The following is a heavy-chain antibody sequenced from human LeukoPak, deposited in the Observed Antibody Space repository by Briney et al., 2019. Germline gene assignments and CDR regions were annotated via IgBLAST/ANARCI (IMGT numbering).Heavy chain of an antibody. V-gene: IGHV4-30-4*07. CDR2: IYYSGST. Sequence: PSQTLSLTCAVSGGSISSGGYSWSWIRQPPGKGLEWIGYIYYSGSTYYNPSLKSRVTISVDTSKNQFSLKLSSVTAADTAVYYCARTITFGGAADYWGQGTLVTVSS. CDR3: ARTITFGGAADY. J-gene: IGHJ4*02. CDR1: GGSISSGGYS. D-gene: IGHD3-16*01.